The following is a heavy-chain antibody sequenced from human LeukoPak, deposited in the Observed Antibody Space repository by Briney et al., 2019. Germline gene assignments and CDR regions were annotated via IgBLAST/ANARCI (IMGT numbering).Heavy chain of an antibody. CDR2: ISGSGDAT. V-gene: IGHV3-23*01. J-gene: IGHJ4*02. CDR3: AKAGPYYSDS. Sequence: GGSLRLSCAASGFTFNNYGMRWVRQAPGMGLEWVSTISGSGDATYYADSVKGRFTISRDNSKNTLSLQMKSLTAEDTAVYYCAKAGPYYSDSWGQGTLVTVSS. CDR1: GFTFNNYG.